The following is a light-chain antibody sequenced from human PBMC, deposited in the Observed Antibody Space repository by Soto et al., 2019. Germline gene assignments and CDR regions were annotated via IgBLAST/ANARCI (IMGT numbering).Light chain of an antibody. V-gene: IGKV1-5*01. CDR1: QSIGRW. Sequence: DIQMTQSPSTLSASVGDTVTVTCRASQSIGRWLAWYQQKPGKAPKLLIFDASTLENGVPARFSGSRSGPEFSLTISSLQPGDFATYYCQQYYSYWTFGQGTKVEIK. CDR2: DAS. J-gene: IGKJ1*01. CDR3: QQYYSYWT.